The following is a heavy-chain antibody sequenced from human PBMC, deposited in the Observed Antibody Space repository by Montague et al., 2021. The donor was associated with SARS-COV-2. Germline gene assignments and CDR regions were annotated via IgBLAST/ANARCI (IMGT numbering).Heavy chain of an antibody. CDR2: ISSSGSTI. D-gene: IGHD3-22*01. CDR1: GFTFSSYE. V-gene: IGHV3-48*03. CDR3: ARAGYYDSSGYGYY. Sequence: SLRLSWAASGFTFSSYEMNWVRQAPGKGLEWVSYISSSGSTIYYADSVKGRFTISRDNAKNSLYLQMNSLRAEDTAVYYCARAGYYDSSGYGYYWGQGTLVTVSS. J-gene: IGHJ4*02.